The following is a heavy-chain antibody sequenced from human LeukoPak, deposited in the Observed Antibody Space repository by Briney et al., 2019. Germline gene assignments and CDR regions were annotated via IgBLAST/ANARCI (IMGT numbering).Heavy chain of an antibody. CDR1: GGSIASDNYF. D-gene: IGHD2-2*01. V-gene: IGHV4-31*03. Sequence: SETLSLTCTVSGGSIASDNYFWSWIRQHPEKGLEWIGYIFYSGTTYYNPSLKSRVTISVDTSKNQFSLKLNSVIAADTAVYYCAREVNEPASADAFDIWGQGTMVTVSS. J-gene: IGHJ3*02. CDR2: IFYSGTT. CDR3: AREVNEPASADAFDI.